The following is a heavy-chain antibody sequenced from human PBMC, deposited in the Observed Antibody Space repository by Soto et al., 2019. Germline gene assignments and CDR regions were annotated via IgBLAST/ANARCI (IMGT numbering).Heavy chain of an antibody. CDR1: GYTFTGYY. V-gene: IGHV1-2*04. Sequence: ASVNVSCKASGYTFTGYYMHWVRQAPGQGLEWMGWINPNSGGTKYAQKFQGWVSMTRDTSISTAYMELSRLRSDDTAVYYCAREDYGDSNFDYWGQGTLVTVSS. D-gene: IGHD4-17*01. J-gene: IGHJ4*02. CDR2: INPNSGGT. CDR3: AREDYGDSNFDY.